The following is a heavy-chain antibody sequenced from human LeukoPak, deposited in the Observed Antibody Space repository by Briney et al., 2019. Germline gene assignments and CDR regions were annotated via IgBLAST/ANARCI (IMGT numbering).Heavy chain of an antibody. D-gene: IGHD3-9*01. CDR1: GGSLRDTY. CDR3: ARLQFLIGGYYSFDS. Sequence: PSETLSLTCIVSGGSLRDTYWSSIRQSPGKGLKWIAEIKHGESTNYNPLLKRRVTISADTSKNEISLKLSTVTAADPAVYYCARLQFLIGGYYSFDSWGQGSLVTVSS. J-gene: IGHJ4*02. V-gene: IGHV4-34*01. CDR2: IKHGEST.